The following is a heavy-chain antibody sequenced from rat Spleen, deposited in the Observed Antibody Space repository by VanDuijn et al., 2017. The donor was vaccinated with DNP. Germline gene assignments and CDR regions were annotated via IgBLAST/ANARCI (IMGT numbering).Heavy chain of an antibody. J-gene: IGHJ3*01. CDR3: ARPDY. CDR2: IGSPAYAP. CDR1: GFTFSAYY. Sequence: EVQLVESGGGLVQPGRSLKLSCAASGFTFSAYYMAWVRQAPAKGLEWVAYIGSPAYAPYSTDSVKGRFTISRDNAKSTLYLQMDSLRSEDTATYYCARPDYWGQGTLVTVSS. V-gene: IGHV5-25*01.